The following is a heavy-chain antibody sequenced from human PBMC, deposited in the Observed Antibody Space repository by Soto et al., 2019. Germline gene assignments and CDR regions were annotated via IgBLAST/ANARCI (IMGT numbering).Heavy chain of an antibody. J-gene: IGHJ5*02. CDR1: GFTFTSSA. V-gene: IGHV1-58*02. CDR2: IVVGSGNT. D-gene: IGHD2-2*01. CDR3: AADWDCSSTSCKNWFDP. Sequence: SVKVSCKASGFTFTSSAMQWVRQARGQRLEWIGWIVVGSGNTNYAQKFQERVTITRDMSTSTAYMELGSLRSEDTAVYYCAADWDCSSTSCKNWFDPWSQGTLVTVSS.